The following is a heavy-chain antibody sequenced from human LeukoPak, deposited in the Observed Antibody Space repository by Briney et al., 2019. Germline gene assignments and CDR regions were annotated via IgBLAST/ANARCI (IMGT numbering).Heavy chain of an antibody. Sequence: SETLSLTCTVSGGFITSDNYYWSWIRQPAGKGLEWIGRIYASGNTNYNPALKNRITISVDTSKHQFSLKLSSVTAADTAVYYCARARITIFGVVTVLDPWGQGTLVTVSS. CDR1: GGFITSDNYY. J-gene: IGHJ5*02. V-gene: IGHV4-61*02. CDR2: IYASGNT. D-gene: IGHD3-3*01. CDR3: ARARITIFGVVTVLDP.